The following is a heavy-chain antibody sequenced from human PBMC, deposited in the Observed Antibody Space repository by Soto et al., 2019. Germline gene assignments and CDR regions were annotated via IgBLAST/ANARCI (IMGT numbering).Heavy chain of an antibody. CDR3: ARILTPYYYDSSGYSFDAFDI. J-gene: IGHJ3*02. D-gene: IGHD3-22*01. CDR1: GYTFTSYY. CDR2: INPSGGST. V-gene: IGHV1-46*01. Sequence: ASVKVSCKASGYTFTSYYMHWVRQAPGQGLEWMGIINPSGGSTSYAQKFQGRVTMTRDTSTSTVYMELSSLRSEDTAVYYCARILTPYYYDSSGYSFDAFDIWGQGTMVTV.